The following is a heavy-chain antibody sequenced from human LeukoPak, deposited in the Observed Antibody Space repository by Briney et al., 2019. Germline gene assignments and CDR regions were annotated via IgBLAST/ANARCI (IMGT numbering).Heavy chain of an antibody. CDR2: IIPIFGTA. CDR3: ARAIAAAGH. Sequence: ASVKVSCKASGYTFMSYGITWVRQAPGQGLEWMGGIIPIFGTANYAQKFQGRVTITADESTSTAYMELSSLRSEDTAVYYCARAIAAAGHWGQGTLVTVSS. D-gene: IGHD6-13*01. V-gene: IGHV1-69*13. CDR1: GYTFMSYG. J-gene: IGHJ4*02.